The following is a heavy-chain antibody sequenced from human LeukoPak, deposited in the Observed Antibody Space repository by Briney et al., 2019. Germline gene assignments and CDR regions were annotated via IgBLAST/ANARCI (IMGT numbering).Heavy chain of an antibody. D-gene: IGHD6-25*01. J-gene: IGHJ6*03. V-gene: IGHV3-21*01. CDR2: ISSTSSYI. CDR3: ARDRGGSYYMDV. Sequence: PGGSLRLSCAASGFTFSSYSMNWVRQAPGKGLEWVSSISSTSSYIYYADSVKGRFTISRDNAKNSMYLQMNSLRAEDTAVYYCARDRGGSYYMDVWGKGTTVTISS. CDR1: GFTFSSYS.